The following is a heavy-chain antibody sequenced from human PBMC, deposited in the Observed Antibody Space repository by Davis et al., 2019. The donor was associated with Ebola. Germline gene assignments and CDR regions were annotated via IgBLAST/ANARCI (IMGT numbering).Heavy chain of an antibody. CDR3: TRAQFPTTSDH. D-gene: IGHD1-1*01. V-gene: IGHV1-18*04. CDR2: FNPHTGNT. J-gene: IGHJ4*02. CDR1: GYTFTNYG. Sequence: ASVQVSCKASGYTFTNYGITWVRQAPGQGLEWMGWFNPHTGNTNYAQNVQGRVIMTSDTATTTAYMEVGSLRSDDTAVYYCTRAQFPTTSDHWGQGTLVTVSS.